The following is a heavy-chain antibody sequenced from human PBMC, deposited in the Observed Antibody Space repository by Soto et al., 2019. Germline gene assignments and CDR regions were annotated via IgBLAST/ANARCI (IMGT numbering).Heavy chain of an antibody. CDR3: ARCPLYLTRAMVRGVIPPVGMDV. D-gene: IGHD3-10*01. Sequence: PSETLSLTCSVSGGSISTSSSTYYWGWMRQPPGKGLEWIASFFYSGKSYYNPSIKSRVTMSVDTSKNQFSLNLSSVTAADTAVYYCARCPLYLTRAMVRGVIPPVGMDVWGQGTTVTVSS. CDR2: FFYSGKS. J-gene: IGHJ6*02. CDR1: GGSISTSSSTYY. V-gene: IGHV4-39*01.